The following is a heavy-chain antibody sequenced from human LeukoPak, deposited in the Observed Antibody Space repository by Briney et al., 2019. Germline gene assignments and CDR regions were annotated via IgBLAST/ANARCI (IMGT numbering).Heavy chain of an antibody. CDR1: GFTFNTYA. Sequence: PGGSLRLSCAASGFTFNTYAMSWVRQAPGKGLEWVSVITNGGGTYYADSVKGRFTISRDNSKNTLYLQMNSLRAEDTAVYYCAKVPSGYPPGEFDPWGQGTLVTVSS. V-gene: IGHV3-23*01. CDR3: AKVPSGYPPGEFDP. CDR2: ITNGGGT. D-gene: IGHD5-12*01. J-gene: IGHJ5*02.